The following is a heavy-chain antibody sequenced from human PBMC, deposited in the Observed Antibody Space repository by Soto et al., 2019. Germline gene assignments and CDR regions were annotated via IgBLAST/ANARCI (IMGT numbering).Heavy chain of an antibody. J-gene: IGHJ6*02. Sequence: GGSLRLSCAASGFTFSSYSMNWVRQAPGEGLEWVSSISSSSSYIYYADSVKGRFTISRDNAKNSLYLQMNSLRAEDTAVYYCARDTTYYYGSGSYGMDVWGQGTTVTVSS. V-gene: IGHV3-21*01. CDR1: GFTFSSYS. CDR2: ISSSSSYI. CDR3: ARDTTYYYGSGSYGMDV. D-gene: IGHD3-10*01.